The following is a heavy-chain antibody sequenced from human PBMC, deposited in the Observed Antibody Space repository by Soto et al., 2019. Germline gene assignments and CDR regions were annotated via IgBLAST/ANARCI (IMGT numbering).Heavy chain of an antibody. D-gene: IGHD2-2*02. CDR2: IYYSGST. CDR3: ARHSRDIVVVPAAIAGWFDP. V-gene: IGHV4-39*01. CDR1: GGSISSSSYY. Sequence: QLQLQESGPGLVKPSETLSLTCTVSGGSISSSSYYWGWIRQPPGKGLEWIGSIYYSGSTYYNPSLKSRVTRSVDTSKNQFSLKLSSVTAADTAVYYCARHSRDIVVVPAAIAGWFDPWGQGTLVTVSS. J-gene: IGHJ5*02.